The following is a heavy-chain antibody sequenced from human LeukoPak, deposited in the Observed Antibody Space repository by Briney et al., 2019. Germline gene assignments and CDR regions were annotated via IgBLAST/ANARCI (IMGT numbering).Heavy chain of an antibody. CDR3: AREGQYSSFVWVLPGYYYYGMDV. D-gene: IGHD6-6*01. J-gene: IGHJ6*02. CDR2: VYSSGST. Sequence: SETLSLTCTVSGGSISSSSFYWGWIRQPPGKGLEWIGNVYSSGSTHYNPSLKSRVTISVDTSKNQFSLKLTSVTAADTAVYYCAREGQYSSFVWVLPGYYYYGMDVWGQGTTVTVSS. V-gene: IGHV4-39*02. CDR1: GGSISSSSFY.